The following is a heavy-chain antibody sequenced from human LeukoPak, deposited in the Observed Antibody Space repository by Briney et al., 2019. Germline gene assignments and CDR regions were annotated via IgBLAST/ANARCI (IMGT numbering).Heavy chain of an antibody. CDR1: GGSISSGDYY. D-gene: IGHD3-16*01. CDR3: ARDRFGGSPGWFDP. J-gene: IGHJ5*02. Sequence: PSETLSVTCTVSGGSISSGDYYWSWIRQPPGKGLEWIGYIYYSGSTYYNPSLKSRVTISVDTSKNQFSLKLCSVTAADTAVYYCARDRFGGSPGWFDPWGQGTLVTVSS. V-gene: IGHV4-30-4*02. CDR2: IYYSGST.